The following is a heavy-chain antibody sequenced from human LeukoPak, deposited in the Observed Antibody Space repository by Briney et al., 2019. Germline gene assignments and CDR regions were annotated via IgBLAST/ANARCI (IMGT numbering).Heavy chain of an antibody. J-gene: IGHJ4*02. CDR1: GGSISASSYY. CDR3: ASRGGGSGGVFDY. Sequence: PSETLSLTCTVSGGSISASSYYWGWIRQPPGKGLEWIATIYYSGTTYYNPSLKSRVTISVDTSKNQFSLNLSSVTAADTAVYYRASRGGGSGGVFDYWGQGTLVTVS. V-gene: IGHV4-39*01. CDR2: IYYSGTT. D-gene: IGHD3-16*01.